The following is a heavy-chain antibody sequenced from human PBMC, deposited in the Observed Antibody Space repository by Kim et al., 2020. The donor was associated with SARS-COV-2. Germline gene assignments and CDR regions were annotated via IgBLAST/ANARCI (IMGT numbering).Heavy chain of an antibody. CDR2: ISGTGDST. D-gene: IGHD3-10*01. V-gene: IGHV3-23*01. CDR1: GFTYTTYA. J-gene: IGHJ4*02. Sequence: GGSLRLSCAASGFTYTTYAMTWVRQAPGKVLEWVSSISGTGDSTYYADSVKGRFSISRDNSKNTVSLQMSSLRAEDTAVYYCTKGGYGSGSYYTVSLNWGQGTLVTVSS. CDR3: TKGGYGSGSYYTVSLN.